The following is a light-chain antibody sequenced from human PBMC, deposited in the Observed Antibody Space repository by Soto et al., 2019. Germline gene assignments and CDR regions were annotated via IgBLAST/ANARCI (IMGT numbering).Light chain of an antibody. CDR2: AAS. CDR3: QQTYSSPIN. J-gene: IGKJ5*01. Sequence: DTQMNQSPSSLSASVGDSIAITCRASQSISSYLNWYQQKPGKAPKLLISAASILQSGVPSRFSGSGSGTDFTLTISNLQPEDFAGYYCQQTYSSPINCGQGTRREIK. CDR1: QSISSY. V-gene: IGKV1-39*01.